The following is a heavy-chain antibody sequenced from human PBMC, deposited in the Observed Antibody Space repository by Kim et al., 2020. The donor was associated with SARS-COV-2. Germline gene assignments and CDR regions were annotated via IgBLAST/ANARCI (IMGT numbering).Heavy chain of an antibody. D-gene: IGHD4-17*01. J-gene: IGHJ3*02. CDR2: IGVNGGI. CDR3: AKYGRNEGFDI. V-gene: IGHV3-23*01. CDR1: GLTFSNYG. Sequence: GGSLRLSCAVSGLTFSNYGMSWVRQAPGKGLEWVSSIGVNGGIWYADSVKGRFTISRDNFKNTLYLQMNSLTAEDTAVYYCAKYGRNEGFDIWGQGAMVTVSS.